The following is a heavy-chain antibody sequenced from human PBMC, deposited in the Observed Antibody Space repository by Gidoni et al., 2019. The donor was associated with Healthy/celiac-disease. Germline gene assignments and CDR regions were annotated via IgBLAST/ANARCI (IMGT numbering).Heavy chain of an antibody. V-gene: IGHV3-48*01. CDR3: ARDPGVRHSSNYMVFPIYYYYYGMDV. CDR1: GFPFSSSS. CDR2: ISSSSSTI. J-gene: IGHJ6*02. Sequence: EVQLVESGGGLVQPGGSLRLSCAASGFPFSSSSMNWFRPAPGKGLEWVSYISSSSSTIYYADSVKGRFTISRDNAKNSLYLQMNSLRAEDTAVYYCARDPGVRHSSNYMVFPIYYYYYGMDVWGQGTTVTVSS. D-gene: IGHD4-4*01.